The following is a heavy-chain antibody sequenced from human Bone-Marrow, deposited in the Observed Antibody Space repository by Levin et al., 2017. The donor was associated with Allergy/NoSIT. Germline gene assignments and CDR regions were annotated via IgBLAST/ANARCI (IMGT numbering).Heavy chain of an antibody. J-gene: IGHJ3*02. CDR2: IFYSGAT. Sequence: PGGSLRLSCSVSGDSLSGSHWNWIRQPPGEGLEWIGSIFYSGATYYNPSLQSRVTISVDTSKNQFSLKLNSVTAADTAIYYCARTNALDIWGQGTMVTVSS. V-gene: IGHV4-59*01. CDR1: GDSLSGSH. CDR3: ARTNALDI.